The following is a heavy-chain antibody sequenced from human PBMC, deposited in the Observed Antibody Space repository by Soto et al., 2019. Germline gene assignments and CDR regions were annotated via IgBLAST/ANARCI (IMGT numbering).Heavy chain of an antibody. D-gene: IGHD6-13*01. J-gene: IGHJ6*02. CDR2: INDRGSNT. CDR1: GFAFMTYG. Sequence: GGSRRLSWTACGFAFMTYGMNWVRKAPGKGLEWVGNINDRGSNTVYADSVKGRFTISRDNSRNTLTLQMNTLRADDTAIYYCPKAAASAGSPGYYAMDVCGQGTTVTVSS. CDR3: PKAAASAGSPGYYAMDV. V-gene: IGHV3-23*01.